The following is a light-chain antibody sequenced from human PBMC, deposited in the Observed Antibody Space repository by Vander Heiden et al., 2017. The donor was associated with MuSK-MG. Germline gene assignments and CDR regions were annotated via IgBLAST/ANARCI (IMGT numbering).Light chain of an antibody. CDR2: AAS. CDR1: QGISRY. CDR3: QQDDSYPWT. Sequence: IRMTQSPSSFSASTGDRVTITRRPSQGISRYLAWYQQKPGEAPKLLIYAASTLQSGVPSTFSGSGSGTDVTLTISCLQSEDFATYYCQQDDSYPWTFGQGTKVEIK. V-gene: IGKV1-8*01. J-gene: IGKJ1*01.